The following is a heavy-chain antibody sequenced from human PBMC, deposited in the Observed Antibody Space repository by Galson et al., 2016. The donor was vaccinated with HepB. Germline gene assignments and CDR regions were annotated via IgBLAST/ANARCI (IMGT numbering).Heavy chain of an antibody. CDR2: VYTDGSQ. D-gene: IGHD3-16*01. V-gene: IGHV3-53*01. Sequence: SLRLSCAASGFTVSSNYLSWVRQAPGKGLEWVSIVYTDGSQHYSDSVRGGFTIPRDNSKNIMYLQMNSLRAEDTAVYFCAKNKATARVWGHYYYYMDVWGKGTTVTVSS. CDR1: GFTVSSNY. J-gene: IGHJ6*03. CDR3: AKNKATARVWGHYYYYMDV.